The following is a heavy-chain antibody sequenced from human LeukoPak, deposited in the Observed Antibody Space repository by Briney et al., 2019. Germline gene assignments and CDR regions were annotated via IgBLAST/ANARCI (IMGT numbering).Heavy chain of an antibody. J-gene: IGHJ6*02. Sequence: SETLSLTCTVSGGSISSSSYYWGWIRQPPGKGLEWIGSIYYSGSTYYNPSLKSRVTISVDTSKNQFSLKLSSVTAADTAVYYCARPDQSYYYDSSGYYPPNYYYGMDVWGQGTTVTVSS. V-gene: IGHV4-39*01. D-gene: IGHD3-22*01. CDR2: IYYSGST. CDR3: ARPDQSYYYDSSGYYPPNYYYGMDV. CDR1: GGSISSSSYY.